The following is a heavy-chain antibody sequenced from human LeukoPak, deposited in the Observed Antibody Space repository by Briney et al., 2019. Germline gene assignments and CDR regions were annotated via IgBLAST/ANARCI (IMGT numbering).Heavy chain of an antibody. CDR1: GGSFSGYY. V-gene: IGHV4-34*01. Sequence: SETLSLTCAVYGGSFSGYYWSWIRQPPGKGLEWIGEINHSGSTNYNPSLKSRVTISVDTSKNQFSLKLSSVTAADTAVYYCARLVGDVNVWGQGTLVTVSS. CDR3: ARLVGDVNV. CDR2: INHSGST. D-gene: IGHD1-26*01. J-gene: IGHJ4*02.